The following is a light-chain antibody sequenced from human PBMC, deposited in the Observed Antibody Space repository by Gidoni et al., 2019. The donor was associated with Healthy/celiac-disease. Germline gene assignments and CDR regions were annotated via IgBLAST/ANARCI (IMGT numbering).Light chain of an antibody. CDR3: QAWDSSPV. CDR1: KLGDKY. Sequence: SYELTQPPSVSVSPGQTASITCSGDKLGDKYACWYQQKPGQSPVLVIYQDSKRPPGIPERFSGSNSGNTATLTISGTQAMDEADYYCQAWDSSPVFGGGTKLTVL. V-gene: IGLV3-1*01. J-gene: IGLJ2*01. CDR2: QDS.